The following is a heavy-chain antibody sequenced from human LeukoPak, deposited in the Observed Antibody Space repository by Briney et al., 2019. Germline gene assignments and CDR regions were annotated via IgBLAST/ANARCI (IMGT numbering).Heavy chain of an antibody. J-gene: IGHJ4*02. V-gene: IGHV4-59*01. CDR3: ARHYGSGSYYRKGTVLFDY. D-gene: IGHD3-10*01. Sequence: KPSETLSLTCTVSGGSISSYYWSWIRQPPGKGLEWIGYIYYSGSTNYNPSLKSRVTISVDTSKNQFSLKLSSVTAADTAVYYCARHYGSGSYYRKGTVLFDYWGQGTLVTVSS. CDR1: GGSISSYY. CDR2: IYYSGST.